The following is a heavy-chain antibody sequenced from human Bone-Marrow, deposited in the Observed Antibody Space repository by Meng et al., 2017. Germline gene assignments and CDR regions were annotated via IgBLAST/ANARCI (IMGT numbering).Heavy chain of an antibody. CDR3: TRGGVYYDVLTGRDF. V-gene: IGHV3-30*04. Sequence: GESLKISCAASGFTFSSYAMHWVRRPPGKGLEWVAVTSYDGVNTHYADSVKGRFTISRDNSKNTLFLEMKSLRIEDTALYYCTRGGVYYDVLTGRDFWGQATLVTVSS. CDR1: GFTFSSYA. J-gene: IGHJ4*02. CDR2: TSYDGVNT. D-gene: IGHD3-22*01.